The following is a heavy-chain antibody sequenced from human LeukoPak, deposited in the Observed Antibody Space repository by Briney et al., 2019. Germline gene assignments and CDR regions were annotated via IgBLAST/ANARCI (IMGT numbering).Heavy chain of an antibody. CDR2: IYPGESDT. CDR3: ARQSYDILTGYYGFDY. Sequence: GASLQISCEGSGSIFTSYWIGGGRALRGKGQEWMGIIYPGESDTKDSPSLQGQATISAAKSISTPYLQWSSLKPSATAMYSCARQSYDILTGYYGFDYWGQGTLVTVSS. J-gene: IGHJ4*02. D-gene: IGHD3-9*01. CDR1: GSIFTSYW. V-gene: IGHV5-51*01.